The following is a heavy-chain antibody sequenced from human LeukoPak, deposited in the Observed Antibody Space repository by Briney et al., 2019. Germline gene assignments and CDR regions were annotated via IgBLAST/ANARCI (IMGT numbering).Heavy chain of an antibody. CDR2: IYYTGNN. CDR1: GGSISSYY. D-gene: IGHD6-13*01. Sequence: SETLSLTCTVSGGSISSYYWSWIRQPPGKGLEWMGNIYYTGNNNYSPALKSRISTSVDTSKNQFSPKLSSVTAADTAVYYCARVGHLAAAGTYDYWGQGTLVTVSS. CDR3: ARVGHLAAAGTYDY. J-gene: IGHJ4*02. V-gene: IGHV4-59*08.